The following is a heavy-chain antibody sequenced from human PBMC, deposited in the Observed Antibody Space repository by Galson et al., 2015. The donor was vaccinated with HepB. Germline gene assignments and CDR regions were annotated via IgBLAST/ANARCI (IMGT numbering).Heavy chain of an antibody. CDR3: ARARYSTSPPDY. J-gene: IGHJ4*02. CDR1: DYTFTNFG. Sequence: SVKVSCKAADYTFTNFGISWVRQAPGQGLEWMGWISGYNGNTNYAQNLQGRVTMTTDTSTSTAYMVLRSLRSDDTAVYYCARARYSTSPPDYWGQGTLVTVSS. CDR2: ISGYNGNT. V-gene: IGHV1-18*04. D-gene: IGHD6-6*01.